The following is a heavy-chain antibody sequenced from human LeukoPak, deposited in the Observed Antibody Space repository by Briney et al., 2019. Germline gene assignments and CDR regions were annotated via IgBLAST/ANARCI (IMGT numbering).Heavy chain of an antibody. CDR3: ARHALGYCSGGSCYDGWFDS. Sequence: PSETLSLTCAVYGGSFSGYYWTWIRQPPGKGLEWIGEINHSGSTNYNPSLKSRVTISVDTSKNQLSLKLSSVTAADTAVYYCARHALGYCSGGSCYDGWFDSWGQGTLVTVSS. J-gene: IGHJ5*01. CDR2: INHSGST. D-gene: IGHD2-15*01. V-gene: IGHV4-34*01. CDR1: GGSFSGYY.